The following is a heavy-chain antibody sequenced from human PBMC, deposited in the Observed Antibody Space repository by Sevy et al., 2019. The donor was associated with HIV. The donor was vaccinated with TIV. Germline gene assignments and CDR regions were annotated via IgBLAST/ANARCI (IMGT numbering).Heavy chain of an antibody. CDR2: IWYDGSNK. V-gene: IGHV3-33*01. D-gene: IGHD3-3*01. Sequence: GGSLRLSCAASGFTFSSYGMHWVRQAPGKGLEWVAVIWYDGSNKYYVDSVKGRFTISRDNSKNTLYLQMNSLRAEDTAVYYCARDDQYYDFWSGYYLGVDYWGQGTLVTVS. CDR3: ARDDQYYDFWSGYYLGVDY. J-gene: IGHJ4*02. CDR1: GFTFSSYG.